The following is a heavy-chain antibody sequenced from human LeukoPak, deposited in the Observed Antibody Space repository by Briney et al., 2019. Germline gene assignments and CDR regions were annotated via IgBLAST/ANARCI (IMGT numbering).Heavy chain of an antibody. J-gene: IGHJ3*01. CDR3: AHFRGGAFDF. V-gene: IGHV4-39*01. D-gene: IGHD3-16*01. Sequence: PSETLSLTCTVSGGSNSSSSFYWGWIRQPPGKGLEWIGSIYYSGSTYYNPSLKSRVTISVDTSKNEFSLRLSSVTAADTAVYYCAHFRGGAFDFWGRGTMVTVSS. CDR1: GGSNSSSSFY. CDR2: IYYSGST.